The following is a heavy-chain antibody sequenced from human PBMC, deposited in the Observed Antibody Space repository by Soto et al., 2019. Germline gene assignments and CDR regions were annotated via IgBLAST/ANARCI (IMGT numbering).Heavy chain of an antibody. CDR2: INDDGSER. CDR3: AKDVR. J-gene: IGHJ4*02. Sequence: EVQLVESGGDLVQPGGSLRLSCAASGFTLSTHWMSWVRHAPGKGLEWVANINDDGSERNYADSVRGRFSVSRDNAKNSLFLQMNGLRVEDTVLYYCAKDVRWGQGTQVTVSS. V-gene: IGHV3-7*05. CDR1: GFTLSTHW.